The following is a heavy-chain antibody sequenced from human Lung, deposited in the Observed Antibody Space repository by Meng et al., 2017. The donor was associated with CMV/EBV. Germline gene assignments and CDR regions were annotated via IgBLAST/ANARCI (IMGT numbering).Heavy chain of an antibody. CDR3: ARDLRGYSGYDYPYYYYGMDV. V-gene: IGHV3-21*01. D-gene: IGHD5-12*01. J-gene: IGHJ6*02. Sequence: ESXKISXAASGFTFSNYAMHWVRQAPGKGLEWVSSISSSSSYIYYADSVKGRFTISRDNAKNSLYLQMNSLRAEDTAVYYCARDLRGYSGYDYPYYYYGMDVWGQGTTVXVSS. CDR2: ISSSSSYI. CDR1: GFTFSNYA.